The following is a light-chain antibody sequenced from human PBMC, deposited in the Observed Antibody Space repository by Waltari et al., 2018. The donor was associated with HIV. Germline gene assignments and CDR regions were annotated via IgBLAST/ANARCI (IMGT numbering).Light chain of an antibody. V-gene: IGLV1-44*01. CDR2: SND. Sequence: QSVLTQPPSASGAPGQRVTIPCSGSSSNIGSNTVSWYQQVPGTAPKFLFYSNDQLPPGVPDRFSGSKSGTSASLAIGALQSEDEADYYCAAWDGNGHWVFGGGTKLTVL. CDR3: AAWDGNGHWV. CDR1: SSNIGSNT. J-gene: IGLJ3*02.